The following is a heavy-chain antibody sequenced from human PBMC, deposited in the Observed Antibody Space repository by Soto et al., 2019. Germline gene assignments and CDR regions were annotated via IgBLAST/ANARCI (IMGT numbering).Heavy chain of an antibody. CDR2: IYYSGST. D-gene: IGHD1-20*01. V-gene: IGHV4-31*03. Sequence: SETLSLTCTVSGGSISSGGYYWSWIRQHPGKGLEWIGYIYYSGSTYYNPSLKSRVTISVDTSKNQFSLKLSSVTAADTAVYYCARSLGVTGKGDYYYMDVWGKGTTVTVSS. J-gene: IGHJ6*03. CDR1: GGSISSGGYY. CDR3: ARSLGVTGKGDYYYMDV.